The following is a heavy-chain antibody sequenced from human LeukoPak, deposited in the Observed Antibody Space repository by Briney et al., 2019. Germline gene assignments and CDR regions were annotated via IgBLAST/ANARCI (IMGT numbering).Heavy chain of an antibody. J-gene: IGHJ3*02. Sequence: GGTLRLSCAASGFTFSSYWMHWVRQAPGKGLVWVSRINSDGSSTSYADSVKGRFTISRDNAKNTLYLQMNSLRAEDTAVYYCARGDDNWNDLDAFDIWGQGTMVTVSS. D-gene: IGHD1-1*01. V-gene: IGHV3-74*01. CDR1: GFTFSSYW. CDR3: ARGDDNWNDLDAFDI. CDR2: INSDGSST.